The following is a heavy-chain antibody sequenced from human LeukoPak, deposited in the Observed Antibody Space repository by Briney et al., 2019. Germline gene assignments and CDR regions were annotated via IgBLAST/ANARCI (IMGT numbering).Heavy chain of an antibody. CDR1: GGSVSSGSYY. Sequence: PSETLSLTCTVSGGSVSSGSYYWSWIRQPPGKGLEWIGYIYYSGSTNYNPSLKSRVTISVDTSKNQFSLKLGSVTAADTAVYYCARGRGYTGLIDYWAREPWSPSPQ. J-gene: IGHJ4*02. CDR2: IYYSGST. V-gene: IGHV4-61*01. D-gene: IGHD5-24*01. CDR3: ARGRGYTGLIDY.